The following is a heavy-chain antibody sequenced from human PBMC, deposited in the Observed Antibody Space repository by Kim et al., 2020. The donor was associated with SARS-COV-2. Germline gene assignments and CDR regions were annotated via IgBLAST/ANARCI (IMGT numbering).Heavy chain of an antibody. Sequence: SETLSLTCAVYGGSFSGYYWSWIRQPPGKGLEWIGEINHSGSTNYNPSLKSRVTISVDTSKNQFSLKLSSVTAADTAVYYCARGMVRGVYMDVWGQGTTVTVSS. D-gene: IGHD3-10*01. CDR3: ARGMVRGVYMDV. CDR1: GGSFSGYY. J-gene: IGHJ6*02. V-gene: IGHV4-34*01. CDR2: INHSGST.